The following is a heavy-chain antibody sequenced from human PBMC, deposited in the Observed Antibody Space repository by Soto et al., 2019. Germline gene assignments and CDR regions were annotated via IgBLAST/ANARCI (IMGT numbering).Heavy chain of an antibody. J-gene: IGHJ4*02. CDR2: INPANGDT. Sequence: QVQLMQSGAEVKQPGASVKVSCKTSGYTFTAYYIHWVRQAPGQGLEWMGWINPANGDTNYAQNFQDWVTMTRDTSITTAYMRLSRLRFEDTAVYYCARVSYYDSSDYADFDYWGQGTLVTVSS. CDR3: ARVSYYDSSDYADFDY. CDR1: GYTFTAYY. V-gene: IGHV1-2*04. D-gene: IGHD3-22*01.